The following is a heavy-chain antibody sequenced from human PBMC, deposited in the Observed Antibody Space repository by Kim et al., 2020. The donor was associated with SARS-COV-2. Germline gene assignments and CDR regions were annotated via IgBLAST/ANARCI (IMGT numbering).Heavy chain of an antibody. J-gene: IGHJ3*02. D-gene: IGHD3-16*02. V-gene: IGHV3-23*01. CDR1: GFTFSSYA. CDR2: ISGSGGST. CDR3: AKDEGRARLGRLGELSLYRGGAFDI. Sequence: GGSLRLSCAASGFTFSSYAMSWVRQAPGKGLEWVSAISGSGGSTYYADSVKGRFTISRDNSKNTLYLQMNSLRAEDTAVYYCAKDEGRARLGRLGELSLYRGGAFDIWGQGTMVTVSS.